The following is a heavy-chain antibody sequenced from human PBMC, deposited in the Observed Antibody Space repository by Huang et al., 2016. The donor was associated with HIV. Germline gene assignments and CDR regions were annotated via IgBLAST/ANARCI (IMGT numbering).Heavy chain of an antibody. CDR3: ARFGSYYYGSGSYLDAFDI. CDR2: MTSSSGSI. CDR1: GFTFSTYN. Sequence: EVQLMESGGGLVQPGGSLRLSCAASGFTFSTYNMNWVRQAPWKGLDGVSYMTSSSGSIYYADSVKCRFTISRDNAKNSLYLQMNSLRAEDTAVYYCARFGSYYYGSGSYLDAFDIWGQGTMVTVSS. V-gene: IGHV3-48*01. D-gene: IGHD3-10*01. J-gene: IGHJ3*02.